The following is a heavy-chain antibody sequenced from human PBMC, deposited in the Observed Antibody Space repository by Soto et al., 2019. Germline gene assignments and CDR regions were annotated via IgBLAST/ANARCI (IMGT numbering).Heavy chain of an antibody. J-gene: IGHJ4*02. V-gene: IGHV3-23*01. CDR1: GFTFKESA. CDR2: ISDTGART. Sequence: EVRLLEAGGGLKQPGGSLRLSCAASGFTFKESAMNWVRQAPGKGLEWVASISDTGARTWYAELARDRLSISRDNSKNSLYLQRNSPRGEDTAVYDCAKGRGSGWAWYFDNWGQGTLVTVSS. D-gene: IGHD6-19*01. CDR3: AKGRGSGWAWYFDN.